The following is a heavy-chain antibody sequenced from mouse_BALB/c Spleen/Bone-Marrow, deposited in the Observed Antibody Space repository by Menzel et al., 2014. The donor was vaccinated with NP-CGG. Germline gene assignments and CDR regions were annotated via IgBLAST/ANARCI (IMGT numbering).Heavy chain of an antibody. CDR1: GYSFTGYY. Sequence: LVTTGASVKISCKASGYSFTGYYMHWVKQSHGKSLEWIGYISCYNDATSYYQKFKGKATITVDKSSSTAYMQLSSLTSEDSAVYCCARRGYYYGSSYVDYWGQGTTLTVSS. D-gene: IGHD1-1*01. CDR3: ARRGYYYGSSYVDY. CDR2: ISCYNDAT. J-gene: IGHJ2*01. V-gene: IGHV1S34*01.